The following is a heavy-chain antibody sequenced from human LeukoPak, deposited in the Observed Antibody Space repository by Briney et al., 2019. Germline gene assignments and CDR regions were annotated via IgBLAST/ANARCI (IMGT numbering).Heavy chain of an antibody. D-gene: IGHD3-16*02. Sequence: GGSLRLSCAASGFIFDDYGMSWVRQLPGKGLEWVSGISWNGGDTGYADSVKGRFTISRDNAKNSLYLQMNSLRAEDTALYYCARDRGGGRYPAGDHWGQGTLVTVSS. V-gene: IGHV3-20*04. CDR1: GFIFDDYG. CDR2: ISWNGGDT. CDR3: ARDRGGGRYPAGDH. J-gene: IGHJ4*02.